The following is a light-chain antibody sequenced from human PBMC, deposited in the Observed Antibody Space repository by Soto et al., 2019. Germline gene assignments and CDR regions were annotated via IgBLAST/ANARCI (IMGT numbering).Light chain of an antibody. J-gene: IGKJ1*01. CDR3: QQYNSYFWT. CDR1: QSVGYW. Sequence: DIQMTQSPSTLSASVGDRVTITCRASQSVGYWLAWYQQKPGKAPTFLVYDASNLHSGVPARFSGSGSGSEFTLTISSLQPDDFGTYYCQQYNSYFWTFGQGTKVEIK. V-gene: IGKV1-5*01. CDR2: DAS.